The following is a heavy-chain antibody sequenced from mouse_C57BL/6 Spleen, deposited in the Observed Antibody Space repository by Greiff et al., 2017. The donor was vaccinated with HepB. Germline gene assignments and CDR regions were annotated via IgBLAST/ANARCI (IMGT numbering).Heavy chain of an antibody. V-gene: IGHV1-74*01. CDR1: GYTFTSYW. CDR2: IHPSDSDT. D-gene: IGHD1-1*01. Sequence: QVQLKQPGAELVKPGASVKVSCKASGYTFTSYWMHWVKQRPGQGLEWIGRIHPSDSDTNYNQKFKGKATLTVDKSSSTAYMQLSSLTSEDSAVYYCANYGSSYDWYFDVWGTGTTVTVSS. CDR3: ANYGSSYDWYFDV. J-gene: IGHJ1*03.